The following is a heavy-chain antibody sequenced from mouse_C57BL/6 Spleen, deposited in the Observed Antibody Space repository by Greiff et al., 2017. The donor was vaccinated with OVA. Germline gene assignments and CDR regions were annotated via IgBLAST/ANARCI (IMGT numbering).Heavy chain of an antibody. CDR1: GYNFNDYY. V-gene: IGHV14-2*01. CDR2: IDPEDGDT. D-gene: IGHD1-3*01. J-gene: IGHJ2*01. Sequence: VQLKEPGAELVKPGASVKLSCTASGYNFNDYYMHWVKQRPEQGLAWIGSIDPEDGDTKYAQKFQGKATLTADTSSNTAYLQRSSLTSEDTAVYYGARGSGTGGANYFGDWGQGTTLTVAS. CDR3: ARGSGTGGANYFGD.